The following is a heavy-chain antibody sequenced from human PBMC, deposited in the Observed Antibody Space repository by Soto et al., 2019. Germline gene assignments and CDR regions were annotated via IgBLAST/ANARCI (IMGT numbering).Heavy chain of an antibody. CDR2: MNPNSGNT. J-gene: IGHJ5*02. V-gene: IGHV1-8*01. Sequence: QVQLVQSGAEVKKPGASVKVSCKASGYTFTSYDVNWVRQATGHGLEWMGWMNPNSGNTDYAQKFQGRVTMTRNTSISTAYMELSSLRSEDTAIYYCARGATMIRPFNWLDPWGRGPLVTVSS. CDR1: GYTFTSYD. D-gene: IGHD3-10*01. CDR3: ARGATMIRPFNWLDP.